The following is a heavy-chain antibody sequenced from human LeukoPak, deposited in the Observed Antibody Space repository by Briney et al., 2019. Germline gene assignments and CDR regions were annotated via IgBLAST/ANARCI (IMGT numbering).Heavy chain of an antibody. CDR2: ISRSSTYI. J-gene: IGHJ4*01. CDR3: GREEDSGGSLIDY. V-gene: IGHV3-21*01. Sequence: GGSLRLSCAASGFTFSTYSMNWVRQAPGKGLEWVSSISRSSTYIYYADSIKGRFTISRDDAKKSLYLQMSSLGAEDTAVYYCGREEDSGGSLIDYWGHGALVTVSS. D-gene: IGHD3-22*01. CDR1: GFTFSTYS.